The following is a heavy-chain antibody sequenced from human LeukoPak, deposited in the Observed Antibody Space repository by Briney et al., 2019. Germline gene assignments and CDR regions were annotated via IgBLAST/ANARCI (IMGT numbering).Heavy chain of an antibody. V-gene: IGHV3-21*01. CDR1: GFTFSSYS. Sequence: GGSLRLSCAASGFTFSSYSMNWVRQAPGKGLEWVSSISSSSSYIYYADSVKGRFTISRDNAKNSLYLQMNSLRAEDTAVYYCARGITMVRGVIKKLDYWGQGTLVTVSS. CDR3: ARGITMVRGVIKKLDY. J-gene: IGHJ4*02. CDR2: ISSSSSYI. D-gene: IGHD3-10*01.